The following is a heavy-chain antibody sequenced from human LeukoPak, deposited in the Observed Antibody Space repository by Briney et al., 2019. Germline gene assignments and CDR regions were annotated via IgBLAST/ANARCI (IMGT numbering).Heavy chain of an antibody. CDR2: IYPGDSDT. Sequence: ESLKISCKASGYSFTSYWLGWVRQMPGKGLEWIAIIYPGDSDTRYSPSLQGQVTISADKSISTAYLQWSSLKASDTAMYYCARSSDSSGYYDYFDYWGQGTLVTVSS. CDR1: GYSFTSYW. CDR3: ARSSDSSGYYDYFDY. D-gene: IGHD3-22*01. V-gene: IGHV5-51*01. J-gene: IGHJ4*02.